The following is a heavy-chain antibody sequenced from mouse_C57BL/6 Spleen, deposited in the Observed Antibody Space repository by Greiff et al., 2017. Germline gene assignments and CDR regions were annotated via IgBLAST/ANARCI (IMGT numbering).Heavy chain of an antibody. CDR2: IDPSDSYT. D-gene: IGHD3-2*02. J-gene: IGHJ4*01. CDR1: GYTFTSYW. CDR3: ARTETAQVLYAMDY. V-gene: IGHV1-69*01. Sequence: QVQLQQPGAELVMPGASVKLSCKASGYTFTSYWMHWVKQRPGQGLEWIGEIDPSDSYTNYNQKFKGKSTLTVDKSSSTAYMQLSSLTSEDSAVYYCARTETAQVLYAMDYWGQGTSVTVSS.